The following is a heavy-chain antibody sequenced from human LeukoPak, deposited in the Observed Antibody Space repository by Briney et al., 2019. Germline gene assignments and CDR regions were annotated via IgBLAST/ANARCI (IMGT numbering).Heavy chain of an antibody. CDR3: ARDGMSMDFYYYYGMDV. J-gene: IGHJ6*02. D-gene: IGHD3/OR15-3a*01. CDR2: MSPNSGDT. Sequence: ASVKVSCTASGYTFTSYDFNWVRQATGQRPEWMGWMSPNSGDTGYAQKFQDRVTMTRNTSISTAYMELSSLRSDDTAVYYCARDGMSMDFYYYYGMDVWGQGTTVTVSS. V-gene: IGHV1-8*01. CDR1: GYTFTSYD.